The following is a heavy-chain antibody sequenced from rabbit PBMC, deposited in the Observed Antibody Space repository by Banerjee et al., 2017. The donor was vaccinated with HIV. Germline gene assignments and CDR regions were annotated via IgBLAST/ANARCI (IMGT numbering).Heavy chain of an antibody. V-gene: IGHV1S40*01. CDR2: IGTGST. J-gene: IGHJ4*01. CDR1: GFSFSTY. CDR3: ARDGSAGYGDTNL. Sequence: QSLVESGGGLVQPEGSLTLTCTASGFSFSTYMCWVRQAPGKGLEWIACIGTGSTYYASWAKGRFTISKTSSTTVTLQMTSLTAADTATYFCARDGSAGYGDTNLWGPGTLVTVS. D-gene: IGHD2-1*01.